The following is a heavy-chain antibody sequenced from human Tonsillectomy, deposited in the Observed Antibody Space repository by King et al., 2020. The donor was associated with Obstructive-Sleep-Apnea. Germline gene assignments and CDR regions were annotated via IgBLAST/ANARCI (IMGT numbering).Heavy chain of an antibody. J-gene: IGHJ6*02. CDR3: ASAWVNRYDILTGHYIYYYGMDV. D-gene: IGHD3-9*01. V-gene: IGHV3-33*01. Sequence: VQLVESGGGVVQPGRSLRLSCAASGFTFSSYGMHWVRQVPGKGLEWVAVIWYDGSNKYYADSVKGRFTISRDNSKNTLYLQMNSLRAEDTAVYYCASAWVNRYDILTGHYIYYYGMDVWGQGTTVTVSS. CDR1: GFTFSSYG. CDR2: IWYDGSNK.